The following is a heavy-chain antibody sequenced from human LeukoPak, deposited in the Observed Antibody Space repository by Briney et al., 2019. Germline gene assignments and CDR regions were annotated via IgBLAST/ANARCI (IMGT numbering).Heavy chain of an antibody. D-gene: IGHD2-15*01. Sequence: PGGSLRLSCVASGFTFSSHAMHWVRQAPGKGLEWVAVIAHDGSNKIYADSVKGRFTISRDNSDNTLYLHMNSLTAEDTALYYCARDYQVGCTDGTCFPIDYWGQGTLVTVSS. CDR1: GFTFSSHA. CDR2: IAHDGSNK. CDR3: ARDYQVGCTDGTCFPIDY. V-gene: IGHV3-30*01. J-gene: IGHJ4*02.